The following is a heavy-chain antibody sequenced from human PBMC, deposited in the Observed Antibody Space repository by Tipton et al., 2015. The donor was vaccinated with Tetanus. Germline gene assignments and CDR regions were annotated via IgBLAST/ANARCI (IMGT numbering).Heavy chain of an antibody. CDR2: ISNSGDTI. J-gene: IGHJ4*02. Sequence: GSLRLSCAASGFTLSDYYVSWIRQAPGKGLEWLSYISNSGDTISYADSVEGRFTISRDNAKNSLYLHMNSLRAEDTAVYFCARDIARVGVTLYFDYWGQGTLVTVSS. D-gene: IGHD1-26*01. V-gene: IGHV3-11*01. CDR1: GFTLSDYY. CDR3: ARDIARVGVTLYFDY.